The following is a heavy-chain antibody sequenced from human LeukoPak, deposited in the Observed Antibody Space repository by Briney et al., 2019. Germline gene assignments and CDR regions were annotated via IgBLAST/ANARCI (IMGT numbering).Heavy chain of an antibody. J-gene: IGHJ4*02. CDR2: IYSGGST. CDR3: ARDWAVADVDNY. V-gene: IGHV3-53*01. CDR1: GFSVSSNY. Sequence: PGGSLRLSCAASGFSVSSNYMIWVRQAPGKGLEWVSVIYSGGSTYYADSVKGRFTISRDNAKNTLYLQMNSLRAEDTAEYYCARDWAVADVDNYWGQGTLVTVSS. D-gene: IGHD6-19*01.